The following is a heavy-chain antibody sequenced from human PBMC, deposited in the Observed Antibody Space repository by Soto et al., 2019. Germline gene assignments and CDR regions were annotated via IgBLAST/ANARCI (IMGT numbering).Heavy chain of an antibody. CDR2: ITPIFATT. CDR3: ARGPWKRLGQYAFVYWDFDL. D-gene: IGHD3-16*01. V-gene: IGHV1-69*06. Sequence: QVQLQQSGAEVRKPGSSVKVSCKPSGGTFSSFAISWVRQAPGQGPEWMGGITPIFATTKYAQKFQGRVTITADKVTNTTYMELGGLGSGDTAAYSCARGPWKRLGQYAFVYWDFDLWGPGTLVTVSS. J-gene: IGHJ2*01. CDR1: GGTFSSFA.